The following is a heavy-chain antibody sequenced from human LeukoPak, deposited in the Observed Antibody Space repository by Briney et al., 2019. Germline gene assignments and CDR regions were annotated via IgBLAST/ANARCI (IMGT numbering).Heavy chain of an antibody. D-gene: IGHD3-10*01. CDR2: VQTSGTT. V-gene: IGHV4-61*02. J-gene: IGHJ4*02. CDR1: RGSINSGLHY. Sequence: PSQTLSLTCTVSRGSINSGLHYWTWIRQPAGKALEWIGRVQTSGTTNYNPSLKSRVTISLDTSRNQFSLKLSSVTAADTAVYYCARDRNYGSGNLFDYWGQGTLVTVPS. CDR3: ARDRNYGSGNLFDY.